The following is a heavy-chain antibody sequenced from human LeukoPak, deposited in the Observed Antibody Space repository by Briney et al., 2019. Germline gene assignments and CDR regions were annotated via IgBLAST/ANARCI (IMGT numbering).Heavy chain of an antibody. CDR3: AKDPGDYDFYYMGV. CDR1: GFTFTSYA. CDR2: ISGRGANT. Sequence: GGSLRLSCAASGFTFTSYAMSWVRQAPGKGLEWVSAISGRGANTYYADSVKGRFAISRDNSKNTLYLQMNSLRAEDTAVYYCAKDPGDYDFYYMGVWGKGTTVTVSS. J-gene: IGHJ6*03. V-gene: IGHV3-23*01. D-gene: IGHD3-3*01.